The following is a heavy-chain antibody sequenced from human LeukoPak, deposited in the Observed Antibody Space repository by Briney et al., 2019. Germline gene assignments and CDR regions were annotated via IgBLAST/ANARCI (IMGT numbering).Heavy chain of an antibody. V-gene: IGHV1-2*02. J-gene: IGHJ6*03. CDR1: GYTFTDYY. Sequence: ASVKVSCKASGYTFTDYYIHWVRQAPGQGLEWMGWINPNSGGTNYAQKFQGRVTMTRDTSIGTAYMELSRLRSDDTAVYYCASTTVTTDYYYYYMDVWGKGTTVTVSS. CDR3: ASTTVTTDYYYYYMDV. CDR2: INPNSGGT. D-gene: IGHD4-11*01.